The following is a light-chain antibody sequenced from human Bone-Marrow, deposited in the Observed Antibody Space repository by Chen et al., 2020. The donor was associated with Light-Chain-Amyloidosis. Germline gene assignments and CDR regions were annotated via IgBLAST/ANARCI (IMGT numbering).Light chain of an antibody. J-gene: IGLJ7*01. CDR1: RIDAQS. CDR3: QVWDLLNYQAV. V-gene: IGLV3-21*02. Sequence: SYVLTQPPSLSVAPGQTATISCGGRRIDAQSVHWYQQRPGQAPILLVHDDSDRPSGIPERFSGSNSGNVVTLTISRVEAGDEADYYCQVWDLLNYQAVFGGGTQLTVL. CDR2: DDS.